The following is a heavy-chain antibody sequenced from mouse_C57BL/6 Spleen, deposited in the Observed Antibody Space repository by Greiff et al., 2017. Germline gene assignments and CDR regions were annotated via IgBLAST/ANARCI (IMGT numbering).Heavy chain of an antibody. J-gene: IGHJ1*03. V-gene: IGHV1-82*01. Sequence: QVQLKESGPELVKPGASVKISCKASGYAFSSSWMNWVKQRPGKGLEWIGRIYPGDGDTNYNGKFKGKATLTADKSSSTAYMQLSSLTSEDSAVYFCARWGYYYGSSWYFEVWGTGTTVTVSS. CDR3: ARWGYYYGSSWYFEV. CDR2: IYPGDGDT. D-gene: IGHD1-1*01. CDR1: GYAFSSSW.